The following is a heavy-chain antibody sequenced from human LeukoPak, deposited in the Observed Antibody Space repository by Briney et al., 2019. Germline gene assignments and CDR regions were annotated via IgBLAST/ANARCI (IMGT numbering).Heavy chain of an antibody. V-gene: IGHV3-30*04. Sequence: GGSLRLSCAASGFTFSSYAMRWVRQAPGKGLEWVAVISYDGSNKYYADSVKGRFTISRDNSKNTLYLQMNSLRAEDTAVYYCARDPLRTNYYGMDVWGQGTTVTVSS. CDR2: ISYDGSNK. CDR1: GFTFSSYA. CDR3: ARDPLRTNYYGMDV. J-gene: IGHJ6*02.